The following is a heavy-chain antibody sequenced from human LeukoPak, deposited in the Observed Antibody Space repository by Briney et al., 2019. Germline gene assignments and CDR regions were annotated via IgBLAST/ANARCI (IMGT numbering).Heavy chain of an antibody. V-gene: IGHV1-18*01. CDR1: GYTFTSYG. D-gene: IGHD5-12*01. Sequence: GASVKVSCKASGYTFTSYGISWVRQAPGQGLEWMGWISAYNGNTNYAQKLQGRVTMTTDTFTSTAYMEPRSLRSDDTAVYYCARVATISAIDYWGQGTLVTVSS. CDR2: ISAYNGNT. CDR3: ARVATISAIDY. J-gene: IGHJ4*02.